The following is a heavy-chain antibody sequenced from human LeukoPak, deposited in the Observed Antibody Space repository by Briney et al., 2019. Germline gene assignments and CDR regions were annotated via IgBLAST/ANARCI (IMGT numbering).Heavy chain of an antibody. J-gene: IGHJ1*01. CDR3: AREGDCGGDCYPEYFQH. Sequence: DSVKVSCKPSGYTFTSYGISCVRQAPGQGLEWMVWICAYNGNTNYAQKLQGRVTMTTDTSTSTAYMELRSLRSDDTAVYYCAREGDCGGDCYPEYFQHWGQGTLVTVSS. CDR1: GYTFTSYG. D-gene: IGHD2-21*02. V-gene: IGHV1-18*01. CDR2: ICAYNGNT.